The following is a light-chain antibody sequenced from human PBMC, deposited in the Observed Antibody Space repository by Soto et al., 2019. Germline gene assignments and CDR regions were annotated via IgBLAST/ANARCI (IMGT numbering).Light chain of an antibody. V-gene: IGKV3-20*01. CDR1: QSVSSY. Sequence: EIVLTQSPATLSLSPGERATLSCRASQSVSSYLAWYQQKPGQAPRLLIYDAMSRAAGVPDRFSGSGSGTDFTLTISRLEPEDFALYYCQHYGSSRAFGQGTKVDI. CDR3: QHYGSSRA. J-gene: IGKJ1*01. CDR2: DAM.